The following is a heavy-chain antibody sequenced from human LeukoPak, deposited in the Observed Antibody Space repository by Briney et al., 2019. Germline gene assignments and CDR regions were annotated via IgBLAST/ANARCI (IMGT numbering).Heavy chain of an antibody. V-gene: IGHV3-23*01. CDR3: AKLLMAPRDYFDY. J-gene: IGHJ4*02. CDR2: LSSSGDTT. D-gene: IGHD2-15*01. Sequence: GGSLRLSCAASGFTFSRYAVTWVRQAPGKGLEWVSALSSSGDTTYYADSVRGRFTISRDNSNNTLYLQMTSLRAEDTAVYYCAKLLMAPRDYFDYRGQGTLVTVSS. CDR1: GFTFSRYA.